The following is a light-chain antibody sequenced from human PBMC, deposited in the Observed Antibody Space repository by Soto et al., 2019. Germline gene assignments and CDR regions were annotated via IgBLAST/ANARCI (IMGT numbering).Light chain of an antibody. CDR2: DVS. CDR3: CSYAGSYTPVV. V-gene: IGLV2-11*01. CDR1: SSDVGGYNY. J-gene: IGLJ2*01. Sequence: QSALTQPRSVSGSPGQSVTISCTGTSSDVGGYNYDSWYQQHPGKAPKLMIYDVSKRPSGVPDRFSGSKSGNTASLTISGLQAEDEADYYCCSYAGSYTPVVFGGGTKVTVL.